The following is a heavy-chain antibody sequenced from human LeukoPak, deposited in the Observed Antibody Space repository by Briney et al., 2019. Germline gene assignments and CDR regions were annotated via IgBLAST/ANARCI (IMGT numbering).Heavy chain of an antibody. Sequence: PGGSLRLSCAASGFAVSSNYMSWVRQAPGKGLEWVSIIYSGGNTYYADSVKGRFTISRDNSKNTLFLQMNSLRAEDTAVYHCAKDTSTYATSWSDYWGQGTLVTVSS. CDR3: AKDTSTYATSWSDY. CDR2: IYSGGNT. J-gene: IGHJ4*02. D-gene: IGHD2-2*01. V-gene: IGHV3-53*01. CDR1: GFAVSSNY.